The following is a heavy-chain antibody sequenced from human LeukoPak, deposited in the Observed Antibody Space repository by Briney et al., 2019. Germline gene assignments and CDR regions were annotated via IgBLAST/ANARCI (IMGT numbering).Heavy chain of an antibody. Sequence: SETLSLTCAVYGGSLSAYYWTWIRQPPGKGLEWIGEINHGGSTNYNPSLKSRVTISVDTSKNQFSLKLSSVTAADTAVYCCARCGRFGELSILTNWFDPWGQGTLVTVSS. D-gene: IGHD3-10*01. CDR2: INHGGST. CDR1: GGSLSAYY. J-gene: IGHJ5*02. V-gene: IGHV4-34*01. CDR3: ARCGRFGELSILTNWFDP.